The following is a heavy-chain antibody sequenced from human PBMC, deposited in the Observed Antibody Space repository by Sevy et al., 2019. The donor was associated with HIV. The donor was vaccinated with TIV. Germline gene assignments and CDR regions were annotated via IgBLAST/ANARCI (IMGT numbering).Heavy chain of an antibody. J-gene: IGHJ4*02. CDR3: TRHRPFTCDILTGYLDY. CDR2: IHPADSDT. CDR1: GYTFTNYW. Sequence: GESLKISCKISGYTFTNYWIAWVRLMPGRGLEWMGVIHPADSDTRYSPSFQGHVTISADQSSSTTYLQWSSLEASDRAMYYCTRHRPFTCDILTGYLDYWGQGTLVTVSS. V-gene: IGHV5-51*01. D-gene: IGHD3-9*01.